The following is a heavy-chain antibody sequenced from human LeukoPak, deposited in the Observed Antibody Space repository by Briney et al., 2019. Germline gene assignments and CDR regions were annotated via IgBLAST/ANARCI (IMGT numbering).Heavy chain of an antibody. CDR1: GGTFSSYT. D-gene: IGHD3-22*01. J-gene: IGHJ4*02. CDR2: IIPILGIA. CDR3: ASAINLYYYDSSGYLDY. Sequence: ASVKVPCKASGGTFSSYTISWVRQAPGQGLEWMGRIIPILGIANYAQKFQGRVTITADKSTSTAYMELSSLRSEDTAVYYCASAINLYYYDSSGYLDYWGQGTLVTVSS. V-gene: IGHV1-69*02.